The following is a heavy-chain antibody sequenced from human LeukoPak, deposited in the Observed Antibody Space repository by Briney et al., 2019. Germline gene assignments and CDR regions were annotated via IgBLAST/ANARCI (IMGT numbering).Heavy chain of an antibody. CDR2: IYYGGST. Sequence: SETLSLTCTVSGGSISSYDWSWIRQPPGKGLEWVGYIYYGGSTNYNPSLKSRVTISVDTSKNQFSLKLSSVTAADTAVYFCARKVWYYDRSAFDIWGQGTMVTVSS. D-gene: IGHD3-22*01. J-gene: IGHJ3*02. CDR3: ARKVWYYDRSAFDI. V-gene: IGHV4-59*08. CDR1: GGSISSYD.